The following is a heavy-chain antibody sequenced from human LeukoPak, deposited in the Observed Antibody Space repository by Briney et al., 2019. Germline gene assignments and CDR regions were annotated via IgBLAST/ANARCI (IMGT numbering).Heavy chain of an antibody. CDR1: GYTFSSYE. J-gene: IGHJ6*02. CDR2: ISSSGSTI. Sequence: GGSLRLSCAVSGYTFSSYEMNWVRQAPGKGLEWVSYISSSGSTIYYADSVKGQFTISRDNAKNSLYLQMNSLRAEDTAVYYCARDGDYAYGMDVWGQGTTVTVSS. CDR3: ARDGDYAYGMDV. D-gene: IGHD4-17*01. V-gene: IGHV3-48*03.